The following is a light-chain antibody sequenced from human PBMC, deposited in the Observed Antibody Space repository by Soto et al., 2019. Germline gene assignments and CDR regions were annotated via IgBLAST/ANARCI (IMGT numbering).Light chain of an antibody. J-gene: IGLJ2*01. V-gene: IGLV2-23*03. CDR1: SSDVGSYNL. CDR3: CSYAGYSTFVV. Sequence: QSVLTQPASVSGSPGQSITISCTGTSSDVGSYNLVSWYQHQPGKAPKVIIYEGSKRPPGVSDRFSGSKSGNTASLTISGLQAEDEAHYYCCSYAGYSTFVVFGGGTKLTVL. CDR2: EGS.